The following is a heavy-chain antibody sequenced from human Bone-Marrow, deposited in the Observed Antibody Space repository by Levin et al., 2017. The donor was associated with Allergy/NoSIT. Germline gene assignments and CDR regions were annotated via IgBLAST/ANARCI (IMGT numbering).Heavy chain of an antibody. J-gene: IGHJ4*02. CDR3: ARAPYYYGSRYFDY. CDR1: GFTFSSYA. CDR2: ISYDGSNK. D-gene: IGHD3-10*01. Sequence: GESLKISCAASGFTFSSYAMHWVRQAPGKGLEWVAVISYDGSNKYYADSVKGRFTISRDNSKNTLYLQMNSLRAEDTAVYYCARAPYYYGSRYFDYWGQGTLVTVSS. V-gene: IGHV3-30*04.